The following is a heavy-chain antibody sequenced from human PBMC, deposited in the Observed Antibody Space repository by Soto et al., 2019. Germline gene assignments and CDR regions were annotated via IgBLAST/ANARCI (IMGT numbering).Heavy chain of an antibody. V-gene: IGHV1-69*13. J-gene: IGHJ6*02. CDR3: ARLGVQLWLTYYYGMDV. Sequence: SVKVSCKASGGTFSSYAISWVRQAPGQGLEWMGGIIPIFGTANYAQKFQGRVTITADESTSTAYMELSSLRSEDTAVYYCARLGVQLWLTYYYGMDVWGQGTTVTVSS. CDR1: GGTFSSYA. CDR2: IIPIFGTA. D-gene: IGHD5-18*01.